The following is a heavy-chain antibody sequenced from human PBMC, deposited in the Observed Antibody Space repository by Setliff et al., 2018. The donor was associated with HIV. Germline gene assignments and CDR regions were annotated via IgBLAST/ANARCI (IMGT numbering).Heavy chain of an antibody. V-gene: IGHV4-39*07. Sequence: PSETLSLTCSVSGGSFSSDSYYWGWIRQFPGKGLEWIGSIYYSGSTYYHPSLKSRVTISVDTSKNQFSLKLSSVTAADTAVYYCARGAFIGHGWSYFGMDVWGQGTTVTVSS. CDR2: IYYSGST. CDR1: GGSFSSDSYY. J-gene: IGHJ6*02. D-gene: IGHD2-15*01. CDR3: ARGAFIGHGWSYFGMDV.